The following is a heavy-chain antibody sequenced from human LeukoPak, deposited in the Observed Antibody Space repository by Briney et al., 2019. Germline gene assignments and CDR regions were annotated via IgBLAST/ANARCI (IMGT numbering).Heavy chain of an antibody. CDR2: ISSSSSYI. CDR1: GFTFSNYS. J-gene: IGHJ4*02. V-gene: IGHV3-21*01. Sequence: GGSLRLSCAASGFTFSNYSMNWVRQAPGKGLEWVSSISSSSSYIYYADSVKGRFTISRDNARNSLYLQMNSLRAEDTAVYYCASAGYSSSWYQVYWGQGTLVTVST. D-gene: IGHD6-13*01. CDR3: ASAGYSSSWYQVY.